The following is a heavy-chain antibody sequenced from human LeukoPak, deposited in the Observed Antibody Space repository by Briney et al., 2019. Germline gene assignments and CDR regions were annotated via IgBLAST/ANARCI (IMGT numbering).Heavy chain of an antibody. CDR2: INPNSGGT. D-gene: IGHD1-26*01. CDR3: ARDLSGNSFDP. CDR1: GYTFTGYY. V-gene: IGHV1-2*02. Sequence: ASVKVSCKTSGYTFTGYYMHWVRQAPGQGLEWMGWINPNSGGTNYAQKFQGRVTMTRDTSISTAYMELSSLSSDDTAVYYCARDLSGNSFDPWGQGTLVTVSS. J-gene: IGHJ5*02.